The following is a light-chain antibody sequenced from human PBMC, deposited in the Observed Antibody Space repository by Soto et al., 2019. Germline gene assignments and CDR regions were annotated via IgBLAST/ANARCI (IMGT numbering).Light chain of an antibody. V-gene: IGKV1-5*01. J-gene: IGKJ5*01. CDR3: QQSYSPPPVT. CDR2: DVS. CDR1: QSIGDS. Sequence: DIQMTQSPSTLSASVGDRVTITCRASQSIGDSLAWYQQKPGKAPYLLISDVSSLERGVPSRFSGSGSGTDFTLTISSLQPEDFATYYCQQSYSPPPVTFGQGTRLEIK.